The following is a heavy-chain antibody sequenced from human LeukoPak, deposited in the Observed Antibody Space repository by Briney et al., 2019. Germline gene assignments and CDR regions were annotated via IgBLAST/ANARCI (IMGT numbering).Heavy chain of an antibody. CDR2: IIPIFGTA. D-gene: IGHD5-18*01. V-gene: IGHV1-69*13. J-gene: IGHJ5*02. CDR3: ARGYSYGDNWFDP. CDR1: GGTFSSYA. Sequence: SVKVSCKASGGTFSSYAISWVRQAPGQGLEWMGGIIPIFGTANYAQKFQGRVTITADESTSTAYMELSSLRSEDTAVYYCARGYSYGDNWFDPWGLGALVTVSS.